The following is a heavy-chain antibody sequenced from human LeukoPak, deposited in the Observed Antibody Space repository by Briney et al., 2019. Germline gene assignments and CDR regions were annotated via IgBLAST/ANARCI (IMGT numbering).Heavy chain of an antibody. D-gene: IGHD3-22*01. CDR1: GFTFSDYY. Sequence: GGSLRLSCAASGFTFSDYYMSWIRQAPGKGLEWVSYISSSGSTIYYADSVRGRFTISRDNAKNSLYLQMNSLRAEDTAVYYCARDYYYDSSGYLGYWGQGTLVTVSS. CDR3: ARDYYYDSSGYLGY. V-gene: IGHV3-11*01. J-gene: IGHJ4*02. CDR2: ISSSGSTI.